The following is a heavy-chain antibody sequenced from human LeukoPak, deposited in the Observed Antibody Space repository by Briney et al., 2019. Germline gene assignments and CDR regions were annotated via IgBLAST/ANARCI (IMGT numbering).Heavy chain of an antibody. CDR1: GGTFSSYA. V-gene: IGHV1-69*01. Sequence: SVKVSCKASGGTFSSYAISWVLQAPGQGLEWMGGIIPIFGTANYAQKFQDRVTITADESTSTAYMELSSLRSEDTAVYYCARDTNHYDFWSGYSGDFDYWGQGTLVTVSS. D-gene: IGHD3-3*01. CDR3: ARDTNHYDFWSGYSGDFDY. CDR2: IIPIFGTA. J-gene: IGHJ4*02.